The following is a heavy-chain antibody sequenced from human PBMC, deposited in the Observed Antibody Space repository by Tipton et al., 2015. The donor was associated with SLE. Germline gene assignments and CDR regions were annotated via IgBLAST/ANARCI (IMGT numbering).Heavy chain of an antibody. CDR2: VSSDATTT. CDR3: ASTFATGY. J-gene: IGHJ4*02. CDR1: GFAFSTHW. D-gene: IGHD1-1*01. Sequence: SLRLSCVASGFAFSTHWIHWVRQAPGKGLVWVSSVSSDATTTTYADSVKGRFTTSRDNAKNTVYLQMSSLRAEDTAVYYCASTFATGYWGQGMLVT. V-gene: IGHV3-74*01.